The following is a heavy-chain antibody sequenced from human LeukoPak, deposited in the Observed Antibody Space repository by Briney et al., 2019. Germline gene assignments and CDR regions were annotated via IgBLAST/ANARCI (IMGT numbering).Heavy chain of an antibody. CDR3: AKSPYIVVVVAATLYFDY. Sequence: GGSLRLSCAASEFTFRSYAMQWVRQAPGKGLEWVSAISGSGGSTYYADSVKGQFTISRDNSKNTLYLQMNSLRAEDTAVYYCAKSPYIVVVVAATLYFDYWGQGTLVTVSS. V-gene: IGHV3-23*01. D-gene: IGHD2-15*01. CDR2: ISGSGGST. CDR1: EFTFRSYA. J-gene: IGHJ4*02.